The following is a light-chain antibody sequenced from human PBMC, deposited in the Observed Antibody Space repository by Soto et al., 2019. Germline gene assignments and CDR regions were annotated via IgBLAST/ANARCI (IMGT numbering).Light chain of an antibody. CDR1: SGHSSYA. Sequence: QSVLTQSPSASASLGASVKLTCTLSSGHSSYAIAWHQQQPEKGPRYLMHLNSDGSHSKGDGIPDRFSGSSSGAERYLTISSRQSEDEADYYWQTWVSGPGVFGGGTKLTVL. V-gene: IGLV4-69*01. J-gene: IGLJ3*02. CDR2: LNSDGSH. CDR3: QTWVSGPGV.